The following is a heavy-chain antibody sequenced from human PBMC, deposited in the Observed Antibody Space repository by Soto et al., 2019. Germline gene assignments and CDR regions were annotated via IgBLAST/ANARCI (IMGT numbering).Heavy chain of an antibody. CDR1: GFAFSTDA. Sequence: GGSLRLSCAASGFAFSTDAMTWVRQAPGKGLEWVSVISGSGGSSYYADSVKGRFTIDRDNSKNTLSLHINGLSAEDTAVYYCAKVTKRAAAGRYEYYKYGMDVWGQGTTVTVSS. V-gene: IGHV3-23*01. J-gene: IGHJ6*02. CDR2: ISGSGGSS. CDR3: AKVTKRAAAGRYEYYKYGMDV. D-gene: IGHD6-13*01.